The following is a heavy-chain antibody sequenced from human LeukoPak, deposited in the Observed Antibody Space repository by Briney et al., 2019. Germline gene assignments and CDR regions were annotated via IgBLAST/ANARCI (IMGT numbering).Heavy chain of an antibody. CDR2: ISGSGGST. CDR1: AFTFSSYA. Sequence: GGSLRLSCAASAFTFSSYAMSWVRQAPGKGLEWVSAISGSGGSTYYADSVKGRFTISRDNSKNTLYLQMNSLRAEDTAVYYCAKDILGGSGLDYWGQGTLVTVSS. J-gene: IGHJ4*02. CDR3: AKDILGGSGLDY. V-gene: IGHV3-23*01. D-gene: IGHD2-15*01.